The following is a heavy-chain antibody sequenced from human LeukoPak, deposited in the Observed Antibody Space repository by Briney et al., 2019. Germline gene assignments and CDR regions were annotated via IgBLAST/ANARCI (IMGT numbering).Heavy chain of an antibody. Sequence: GGSLRLSCAASGFTFSSYALHRVRQAPGKGLEWVALISYDGSGKYYADSVKGRFTISRDSSKNTLHLQMNSLRPEDTAVYYCARGYYYDSSGYLFDYWGQGTLVTVSS. D-gene: IGHD3-22*01. CDR2: ISYDGSGK. V-gene: IGHV3-30*04. CDR3: ARGYYYDSSGYLFDY. J-gene: IGHJ4*02. CDR1: GFTFSSYA.